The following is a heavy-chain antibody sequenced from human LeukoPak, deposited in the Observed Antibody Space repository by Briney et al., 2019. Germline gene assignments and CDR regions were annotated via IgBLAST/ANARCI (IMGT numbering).Heavy chain of an antibody. CDR1: GFTFSGCE. D-gene: IGHD3-10*01. V-gene: IGHV3-48*03. CDR2: ISRSGNTI. CDR3: ARVATMVRVPLDALDI. J-gene: IGHJ3*02. Sequence: GGSLRLSCAASGFTFSGCELTWVRQAPGKGLEWISYISRSGNTIYYADSVKGRFTTSRGNAKNSLYLQMNSLRVEDTAVYYCARVATMVRVPLDALDIWGQGTMVSVSS.